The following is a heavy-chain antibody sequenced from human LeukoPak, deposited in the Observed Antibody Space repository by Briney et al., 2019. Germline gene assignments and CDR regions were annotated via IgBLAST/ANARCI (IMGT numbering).Heavy chain of an antibody. V-gene: IGHV4-34*01. J-gene: IGHJ1*01. CDR3: AGGMVRGVIRYFQH. CDR1: GGSFSGYY. CDR2: INHSGST. Sequence: SETLSLTCAVYGGSFSGYYCSWIRQPPGKGLEWIGEINHSGSTNYNPSLKSRVTISVDTSKNQFSLKLSSVTAADTAVYYCAGGMVRGVIRYFQHWGQGTLVTVSS. D-gene: IGHD3-10*01.